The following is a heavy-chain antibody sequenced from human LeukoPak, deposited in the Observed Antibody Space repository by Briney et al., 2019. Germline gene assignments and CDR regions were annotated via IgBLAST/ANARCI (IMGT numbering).Heavy chain of an antibody. CDR1: GFTFSSYA. V-gene: IGHV3-30*04. D-gene: IGHD6-13*01. CDR2: ISYDGSNK. Sequence: GGSLRLSCAASGFTFSSYAMHWVRQAPGKGLEWVAVISYDGSNKYYADSVKGRFTISRDNSKNTLYLQMNSLRAEDTAVHYCAREYSSSWSYNTFDYWGQGTLSPSPQ. CDR3: AREYSSSWSYNTFDY. J-gene: IGHJ4*02.